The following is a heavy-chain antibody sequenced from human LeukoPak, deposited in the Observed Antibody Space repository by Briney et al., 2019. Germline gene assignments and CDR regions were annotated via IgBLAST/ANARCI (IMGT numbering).Heavy chain of an antibody. CDR3: ARERPPYSYYDILTGYYRGDAFDI. CDR2: IYPGDSDT. CDR1: GSSFTTYW. V-gene: IGHV5-51*01. J-gene: IGHJ3*02. D-gene: IGHD3-9*01. Sequence: PGASLKISCKGSGSSFTTYWIGWVRQLPGKGLEWMGIIYPGDSDTRYSPSFQGQVTISADKSISTAYLQWSSLKASDTAMYYCARERPPYSYYDILTGYYRGDAFDIWGQGTMVTVSS.